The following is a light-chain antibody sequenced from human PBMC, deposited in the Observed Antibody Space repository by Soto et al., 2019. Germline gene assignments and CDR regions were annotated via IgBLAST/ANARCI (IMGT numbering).Light chain of an antibody. CDR3: QQLNSYPPDT. J-gene: IGKJ2*01. V-gene: IGKV1-9*01. Sequence: DIQLTQSPSFLSASVGDRVTITCRASQGISSYLAWYQQKPGKAPKLLIYAASTLQSGVPSRFSGSGSGTEFTLSISSLQPEDFATYYCQQLNSYPPDTFGQGNKLEIK. CDR1: QGISSY. CDR2: AAS.